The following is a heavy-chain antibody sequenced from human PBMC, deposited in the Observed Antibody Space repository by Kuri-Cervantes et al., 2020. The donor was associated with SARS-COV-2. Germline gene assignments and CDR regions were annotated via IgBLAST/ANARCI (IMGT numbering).Heavy chain of an antibody. J-gene: IGHJ6*02. CDR3: ARDIRSGMDV. Sequence: ASVKVSCKASGGTFSSYAISWVRQAPGQGLEWMGWINAGNGNTKYSQKFQGRVTITRDTSASTAYMELSSLRSEDTAVYYCARDIRSGMDVWGQGTTVTVSS. CDR1: GGTFSSYA. CDR2: INAGNGNT. V-gene: IGHV1-3*01.